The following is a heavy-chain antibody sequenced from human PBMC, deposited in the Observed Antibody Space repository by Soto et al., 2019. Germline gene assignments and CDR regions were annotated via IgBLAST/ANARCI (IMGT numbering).Heavy chain of an antibody. Sequence: QVQLVQSGAEVKKPGASVKVSCKASGYTFTSYGISWVRQAPGQGLEWMGWISAYNGNTNYAQMLQGRVTMTTDTPESTAYRELRSLRSDDTAGYYCAREFKDSWAQPYYFAYWGQGTLVTVSS. J-gene: IGHJ4*02. CDR2: ISAYNGNT. CDR1: GYTFTSYG. D-gene: IGHD6-13*01. CDR3: AREFKDSWAQPYYFAY. V-gene: IGHV1-18*01.